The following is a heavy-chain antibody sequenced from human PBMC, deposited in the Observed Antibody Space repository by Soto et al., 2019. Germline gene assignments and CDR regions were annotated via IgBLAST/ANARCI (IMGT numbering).Heavy chain of an antibody. Sequence: SGPTVVNPTQTLTLTYTFSGFSLSTSGGGVGWIRQPPGKALEWLALISWDDDKRYSPSLKSRLTITKDTSKNQVVLTMTNMDPVDTATYYCAHARITMIVVAPYYFDYWGQGTLVTVSS. CDR1: GFSLSTSGGG. J-gene: IGHJ4*02. CDR3: AHARITMIVVAPYYFDY. D-gene: IGHD3-22*01. CDR2: ISWDDDK. V-gene: IGHV2-5*02.